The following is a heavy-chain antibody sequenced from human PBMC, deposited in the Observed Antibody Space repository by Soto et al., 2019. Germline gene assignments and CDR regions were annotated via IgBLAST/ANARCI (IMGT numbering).Heavy chain of an antibody. J-gene: IGHJ5*02. CDR2: LRRSGFKK. V-gene: IGHV3-23*01. D-gene: IGHD1-26*01. CDR3: AKNQGVELVPLATVDWFDP. Sequence: SSLRRSGFKKYYADSVKGRFTISRDNSKSTVYLELNNLSAEDTAVYHCAKNQGVELVPLATVDWFDPWGQGSVVTAPQ.